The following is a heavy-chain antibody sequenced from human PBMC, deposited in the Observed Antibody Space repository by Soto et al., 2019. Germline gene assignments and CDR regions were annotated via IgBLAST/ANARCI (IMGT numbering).Heavy chain of an antibody. Sequence: ASVKVSCKASGGTFSSYAISWVRQAPGQGLEWMGGIIPIFGTANYAQKFQGRVTITADESTSTAYMELSSLRSEDTAVYYCARDRWSSLGMDVWGQGTTVTVYS. D-gene: IGHD6-13*01. J-gene: IGHJ6*02. CDR3: ARDRWSSLGMDV. CDR1: GGTFSSYA. CDR2: IIPIFGTA. V-gene: IGHV1-69*13.